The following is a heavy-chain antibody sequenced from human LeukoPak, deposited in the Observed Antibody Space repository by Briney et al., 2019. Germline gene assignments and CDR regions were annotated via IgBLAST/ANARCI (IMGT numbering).Heavy chain of an antibody. J-gene: IGHJ4*02. Sequence: GRSLRLSCAASGFTFSSYAMHWVRQAPGKGLEWVAVISYDGSNKYYADSVKGRFTISRGNSKNTLYLQMNSLRAEDTAVYYCARDRMAAYWGQGTLVTVSS. CDR2: ISYDGSNK. CDR1: GFTFSSYA. CDR3: ARDRMAAY. V-gene: IGHV3-30*04. D-gene: IGHD5-24*01.